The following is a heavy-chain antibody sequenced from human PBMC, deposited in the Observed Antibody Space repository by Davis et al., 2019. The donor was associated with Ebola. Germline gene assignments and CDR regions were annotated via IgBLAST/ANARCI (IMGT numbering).Heavy chain of an antibody. D-gene: IGHD3-9*01. J-gene: IGHJ5*02. CDR3: ARDSTYYDILTGYYRGRWFDP. CDR2: IKQDGSEK. V-gene: IGHV3-7*01. CDR1: GFILCDYY. Sequence: GESLKISCAASGFILCDYYMSWVRQAPGKGLEWVANIKQDGSEKYYVDSVKGRFTISRDNAKNSLYLQMNSLRAEDTAVYYCARDSTYYDILTGYYRGRWFDPWGQGTLVTVSS.